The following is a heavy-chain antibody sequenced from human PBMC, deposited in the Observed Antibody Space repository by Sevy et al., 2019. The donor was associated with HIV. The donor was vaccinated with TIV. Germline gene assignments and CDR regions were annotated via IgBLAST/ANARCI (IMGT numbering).Heavy chain of an antibody. CDR1: GFSFDSYG. CDR2: ISGSGTRT. D-gene: IGHD3-22*01. V-gene: IGHV3-23*01. J-gene: IGHJ6*03. CDR3: AKGGGGHYDPDEIGYYFYYYNMDV. Sequence: GGSLRLSCAVSGFSFDSYGMNWVRQAPGKGLEWVSGISGSGTRTYYADSVKGRFSISRDNSKNRLYLQMKSLRSEDTAIYYCAKGGGGHYDPDEIGYYFYYYNMDVWGKGTTVTVSS.